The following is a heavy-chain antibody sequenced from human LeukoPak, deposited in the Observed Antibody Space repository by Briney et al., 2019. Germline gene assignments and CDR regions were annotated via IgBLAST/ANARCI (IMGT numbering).Heavy chain of an antibody. D-gene: IGHD2-2*01. CDR2: TYSGGTT. V-gene: IGHV3-53*01. CDR3: AKEGGLGYCSTTSCAFAH. CDR1: GFSVSDNY. J-gene: IGHJ4*02. Sequence: GGSLRLSCAGSGFSVSDNYMTWVRQAPGKGPEWVSVTYSGGTTYYADSVEGRFTISRDSAKNTLYLQMNSLRTEDTAVDYCAKEGGLGYCSTTSCAFAHWGRGTLVTVSS.